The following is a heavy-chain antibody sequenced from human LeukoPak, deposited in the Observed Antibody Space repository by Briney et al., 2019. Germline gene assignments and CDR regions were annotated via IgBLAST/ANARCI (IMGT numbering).Heavy chain of an antibody. D-gene: IGHD3-22*01. V-gene: IGHV3-30*03. J-gene: IGHJ4*02. CDR1: GFTFSSYG. CDR3: VSSGYLGY. CDR2: ISYDGGNK. Sequence: GGSLRLSCAASGFTFSSYGMHWVRQAPGKGLGWGAVISYDGGNKYYADSVKGGFTISRDNSKNTLYLQMNSLRAEDTAVYYCVSSGYLGYWGQGTLVTVSS.